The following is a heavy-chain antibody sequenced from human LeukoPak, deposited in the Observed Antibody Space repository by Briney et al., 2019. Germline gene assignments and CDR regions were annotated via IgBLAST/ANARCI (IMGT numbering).Heavy chain of an antibody. V-gene: IGHV3-30-3*01. J-gene: IGHJ4*02. CDR3: ARDLGDYGGFDY. Sequence: GGSLRLSCAASGFTFSSYAMHWVRQAPGKGLEWVAVISYDGSNKYYADSAKGRFTISRDKSKDTLYLQMNSLRAEDTAVYNCARDLGDYGGFDYWGQGTLVTVSS. CDR2: ISYDGSNK. CDR1: GFTFSSYA. D-gene: IGHD4-17*01.